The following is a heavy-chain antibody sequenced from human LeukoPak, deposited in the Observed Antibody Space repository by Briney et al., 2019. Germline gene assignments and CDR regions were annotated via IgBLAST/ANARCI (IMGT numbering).Heavy chain of an antibody. D-gene: IGHD4-11*01. CDR3: ARDPYSNYLYYFDY. V-gene: IGHV1-69*01. J-gene: IGHJ4*02. CDR1: GGTFSSYA. CDR2: IIPIFGTA. Sequence: SMKVSCEASGGTFSSYAISWVRQAPGQGLEWMGGIIPIFGTANYAQKFQGRVTITADESTSTAYMELSSLRSEDTAVYYCARDPYSNYLYYFDYWGQGTLVTVSS.